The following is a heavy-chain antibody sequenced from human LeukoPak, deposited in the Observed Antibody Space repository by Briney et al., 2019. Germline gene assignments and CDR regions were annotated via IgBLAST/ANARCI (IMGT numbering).Heavy chain of an antibody. CDR2: IDWDDDK. CDR3: ARLNYYDSSGYSRGADAFDI. J-gene: IGHJ3*02. CDR1: GFSLSTSGMC. Sequence: SGPTLVNPTQTLTLTCTFSGFSLSTSGMCVSWIRQPPGKALEWLARIDWDDDKYYSTSLKTRLTISKDTSKNQVVLTMTNMDPVDTATYYCARLNYYDSSGYSRGADAFDIWGQGTMVTVSS. D-gene: IGHD3-22*01. V-gene: IGHV2-70*11.